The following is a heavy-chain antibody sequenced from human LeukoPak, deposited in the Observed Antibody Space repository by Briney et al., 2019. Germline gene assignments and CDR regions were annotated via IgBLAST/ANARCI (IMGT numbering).Heavy chain of an antibody. J-gene: IGHJ6*03. V-gene: IGHV3-48*01. CDR1: GFTFSSYN. CDR3: ARELHDYFYMDV. D-gene: IGHD3-10*01. Sequence: PGGSLRLSCAASGFTFSSYNMIWVRQAPGKGLEWVSYISSSRGIKYYADSVKGRFTISRDNAKNSLSLQMNSLRAEDTAVYYCARELHDYFYMDVWGKGTTITVSS. CDR2: ISSSRGIK.